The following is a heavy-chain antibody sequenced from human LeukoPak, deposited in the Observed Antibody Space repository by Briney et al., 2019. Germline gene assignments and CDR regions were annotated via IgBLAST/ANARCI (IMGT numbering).Heavy chain of an antibody. CDR2: ISYSGST. CDR3: ARLFSGYYYG. V-gene: IGHV4-59*08. D-gene: IGHD3-22*01. J-gene: IGHJ4*02. CDR1: GASITAYY. Sequence: SETLSLTCTVSGASITAYYWSWIRQPPGMGLECIGYISYSGSTNYNPSLKSRVTISVDTSKNQLSLKLSSVTAADTAVYYCARLFSGYYYGWGQGTLVTVSS.